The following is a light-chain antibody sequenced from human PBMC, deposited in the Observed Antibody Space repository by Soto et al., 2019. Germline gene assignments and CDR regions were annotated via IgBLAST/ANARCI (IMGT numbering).Light chain of an antibody. CDR1: QDISNY. J-gene: IGKJ4*01. CDR3: LQFHNLPT. CDR2: DAS. V-gene: IGKV1-33*01. Sequence: DIQRTQSPSSLSASVGDRFTIACQASQDISNYLNWYQHKPGKAPKILIYDASTLETGVPSRFSGSGSGTDFTFTISSLQPEDIATYYCLQFHNLPTFGGGTKVDIK.